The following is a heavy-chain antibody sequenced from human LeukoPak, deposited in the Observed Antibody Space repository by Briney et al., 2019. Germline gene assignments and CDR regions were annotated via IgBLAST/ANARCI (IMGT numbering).Heavy chain of an antibody. CDR2: IRGDGSGI. J-gene: IGHJ6*04. Sequence: PGGSLRLSCAASGFTFSDYWMYWVRQAPGKGLEGVANIRGDGSGISYVDSVKGRFIISRDNSRNPLYLQMNSLRAEDTAVYFCAGGNSMDVWGKGTAVTVSS. V-gene: IGHV3-7*03. D-gene: IGHD1/OR15-1a*01. CDR3: AGGNSMDV. CDR1: GFTFSDYW.